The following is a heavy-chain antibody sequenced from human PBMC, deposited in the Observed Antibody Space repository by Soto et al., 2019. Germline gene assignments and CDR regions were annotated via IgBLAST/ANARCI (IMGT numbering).Heavy chain of an antibody. CDR3: GSARHIGP. J-gene: IGHJ5*02. V-gene: IGHV3-7*01. CDR1: GFTFGNYW. D-gene: IGHD2-21*01. Sequence: PGGSLRLSCAASGFTFGNYWMSWVRQAPGKGPEWVANIKQDGSERNYVDSVKGRFTISRDNAENSLYLQMNSLRVGDTGLYYCGSARHIGPWGQGTLVTVSS. CDR2: IKQDGSER.